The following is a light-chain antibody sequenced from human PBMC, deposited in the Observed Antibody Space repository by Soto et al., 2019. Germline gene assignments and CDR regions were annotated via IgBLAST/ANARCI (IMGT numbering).Light chain of an antibody. CDR1: QGISNY. CDR3: QQYNRFPLT. J-gene: IGKJ4*01. Sequence: DIQMTQSPSSLSASVGDRVTITCQASQGISNYLNWYQQKPGQAPKLLIYDVSHLETGVPSRFRGSGSCLYFTFTISSLQPEDFATYYCQQYNRFPLTFGGGTKVDIK. V-gene: IGKV1-33*01. CDR2: DVS.